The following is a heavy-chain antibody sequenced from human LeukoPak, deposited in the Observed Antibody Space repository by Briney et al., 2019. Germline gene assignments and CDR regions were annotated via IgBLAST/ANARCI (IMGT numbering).Heavy chain of an antibody. CDR3: ARDPRYSSLGWDY. CDR1: GYTFTGYY. V-gene: IGHV1-2*02. Sequence: GASVKVSCKASGYTFTGYYMHWVRQAPGQGLEWMGWINPNSGGTNYAQKFQGRVTMTRDTSISTAYMELSRLRSDDTAVYYCARDPRYSSLGWDYWGQGTLVTVSS. D-gene: IGHD6-13*01. CDR2: INPNSGGT. J-gene: IGHJ4*02.